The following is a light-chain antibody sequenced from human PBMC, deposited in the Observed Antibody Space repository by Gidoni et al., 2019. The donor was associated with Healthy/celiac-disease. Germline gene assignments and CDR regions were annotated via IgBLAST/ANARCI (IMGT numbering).Light chain of an antibody. CDR1: QSVSSN. CDR2: GAA. V-gene: IGKV3-15*01. J-gene: IGKJ1*01. Sequence: EILITQSPATLSVSPAERATLSCRPSQSVSSNFAWYQQKPGQAPRLRIYGAATRAPGSPARFSGSGSGTKVTITISSRQSEDDAGVYCQQYNNWSPRTFGQGTKVEIK. CDR3: QQYNNWSPRT.